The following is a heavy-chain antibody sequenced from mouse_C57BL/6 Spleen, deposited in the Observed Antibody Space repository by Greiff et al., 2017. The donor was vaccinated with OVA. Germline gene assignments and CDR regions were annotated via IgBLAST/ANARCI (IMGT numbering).Heavy chain of an antibody. Sequence: QVQLKQPGAELVKPGASVKLSCKASGYTFTSYWMHWVKQRPGRGLEWIGRIDPNSGGTKYNEKFKSKATLTVDKPSSTAYMQLSSLTSEDSAVYDCARGTTVAATGFDYWGQGTTLTVSS. V-gene: IGHV1-72*01. CDR1: GYTFTSYW. CDR2: IDPNSGGT. CDR3: ARGTTVAATGFDY. J-gene: IGHJ2*01. D-gene: IGHD1-1*01.